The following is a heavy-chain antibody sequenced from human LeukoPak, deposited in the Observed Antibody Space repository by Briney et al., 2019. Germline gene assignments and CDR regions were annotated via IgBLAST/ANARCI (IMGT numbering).Heavy chain of an antibody. CDR1: GLTFSDHY. CDR3: ARVYSSSWSGSYFDY. V-gene: IGHV3-72*01. Sequence: PGGSLRLSCAASGLTFSDHYMDWVRQAPGKGLEWVGRTRNKANGYTTQYAASVKGRFIISRDDSKNSLYLQMNSLKAEDTAVYYCARVYSSSWSGSYFDYWGQGSRVTVSS. J-gene: IGHJ4*02. CDR2: TRNKANGYTT. D-gene: IGHD6-6*01.